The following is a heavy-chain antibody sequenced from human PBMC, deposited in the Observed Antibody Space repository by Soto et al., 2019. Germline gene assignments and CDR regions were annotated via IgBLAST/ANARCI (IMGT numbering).Heavy chain of an antibody. D-gene: IGHD6-19*01. Sequence: SETLSLTCTVSGDPISSHYWSWIRQSPGKGLEWIGHIYHSGSTRYNPSFKRRVTMSIDTSKNQFSLKLKSVTAADTAVYYCAKNLAVAGFCLDPWGQGILVTVSS. J-gene: IGHJ5*02. V-gene: IGHV4-59*11. CDR1: GDPISSHY. CDR3: AKNLAVAGFCLDP. CDR2: IYHSGST.